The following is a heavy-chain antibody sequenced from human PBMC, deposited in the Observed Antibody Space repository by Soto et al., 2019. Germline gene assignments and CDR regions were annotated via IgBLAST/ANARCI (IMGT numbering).Heavy chain of an antibody. CDR1: GFTFSSYA. CDR3: AKAPYDSSGYPV. V-gene: IGHV3-23*01. D-gene: IGHD3-22*01. J-gene: IGHJ4*02. CDR2: ISGSGGST. Sequence: GGSLRLSCAASGFTFSSYAMSWVRQAPGKGLEWVSAISGSGGSTYYADSVKGRFTISRDNSKNTLYLQMNSLRVEDTAVYYCAKAPYDSSGYPVWGQGTLVTVSS.